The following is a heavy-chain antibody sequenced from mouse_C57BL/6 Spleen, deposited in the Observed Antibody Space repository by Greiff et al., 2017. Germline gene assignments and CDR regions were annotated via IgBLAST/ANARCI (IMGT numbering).Heavy chain of an antibody. CDR2: ISSGGSYT. CDR1: GFTFSSYG. V-gene: IGHV5-6*01. CDR3: ASHYGSSYGAMDY. D-gene: IGHD1-1*01. J-gene: IGHJ4*01. Sequence: EVKLVESGGDLGKPGGSLKLSCAASGFTFSSYGMSWVRQTPDKRLEWVATISSGGSYTYYPDSVKGRFTISRDNAKNTLYLQMSSLKSEDTAMYYCASHYGSSYGAMDYWGQGTSVTVSS.